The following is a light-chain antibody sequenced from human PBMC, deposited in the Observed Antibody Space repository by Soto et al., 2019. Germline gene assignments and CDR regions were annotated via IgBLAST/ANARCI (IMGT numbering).Light chain of an antibody. CDR2: AAS. J-gene: IGKJ2*01. Sequence: DIQLTQSPSSVSASVGDRVTITCRASQGISSWLAWYQQKPGKAPKFLISAASSLQSGVPSRFSGSGSGTDFTLTINSLQPDDFASYYCLQADSFPYTFGQGTKLEIK. CDR3: LQADSFPYT. CDR1: QGISSW. V-gene: IGKV1-12*01.